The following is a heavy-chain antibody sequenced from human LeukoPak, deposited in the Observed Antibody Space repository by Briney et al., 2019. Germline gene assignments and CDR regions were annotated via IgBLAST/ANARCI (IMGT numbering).Heavy chain of an antibody. D-gene: IGHD4-23*01. J-gene: IGHJ4*02. CDR1: GFTFSSYW. CDR3: VRGNDYGGPHY. V-gene: IGHV3-74*01. Sequence: GGSLRLSCAVSGFTFSSYWMHWVRQAPGKGLVWVSRIDRDGSRVNYADSVKGRFTISRDNGKNTLFLQMNSLRAEDAAVYYCVRGNDYGGPHYWGQGTLVTVSS. CDR2: IDRDGSRV.